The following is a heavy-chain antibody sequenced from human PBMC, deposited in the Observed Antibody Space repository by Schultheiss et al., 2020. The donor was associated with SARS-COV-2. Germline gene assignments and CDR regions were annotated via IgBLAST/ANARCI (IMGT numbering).Heavy chain of an antibody. CDR1: GFTFSSYA. CDR2: ISYDGSNI. D-gene: IGHD6-13*01. Sequence: GESLKISCAASGFTFSSYAMHWVRQAPGKGLEWVAVISYDGSNIYYADSVKGRFTISRDNSKNTLYLQMNSLRAEDTAVYYCAKEQQLVRYGMDVWGQGTTVTVSS. V-gene: IGHV3-30-3*01. J-gene: IGHJ6*02. CDR3: AKEQQLVRYGMDV.